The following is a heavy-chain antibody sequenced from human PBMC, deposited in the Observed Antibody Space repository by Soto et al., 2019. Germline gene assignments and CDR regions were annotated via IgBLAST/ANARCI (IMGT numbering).Heavy chain of an antibody. CDR2: ISSSSSTI. V-gene: IGHV3-48*02. J-gene: IGHJ4*02. D-gene: IGHD2-2*01. CDR1: GFTFSSYS. Sequence: GGSLRLSCAASGFTFSSYSMNWVRQAPGKGLEWVSYISSSSSTIYYADSVKGRFTISRDNAKNSLYLQMNSLRDEDTAVYYCARDQQYQLLRSGANFDYWGQGTLVTVSS. CDR3: ARDQQYQLLRSGANFDY.